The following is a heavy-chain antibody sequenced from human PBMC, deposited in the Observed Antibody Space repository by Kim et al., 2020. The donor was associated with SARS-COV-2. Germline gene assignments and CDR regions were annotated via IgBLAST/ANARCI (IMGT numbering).Heavy chain of an antibody. CDR2: ISAYNGNT. CDR3: ARESSGWYANPNNFDY. J-gene: IGHJ4*02. Sequence: ASVKVSCKASGYTFTSYGISWVRQAPGQGLEWMGWISAYNGNTNYAQKLQGRVTMTTDTSTSTAYMELRSLRSDDTAVYYCARESSGWYANPNNFDYWGQGTLVTVSS. V-gene: IGHV1-18*01. D-gene: IGHD6-19*01. CDR1: GYTFTSYG.